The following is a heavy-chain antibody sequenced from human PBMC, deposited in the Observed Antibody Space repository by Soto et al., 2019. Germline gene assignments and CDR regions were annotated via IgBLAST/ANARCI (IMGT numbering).Heavy chain of an antibody. J-gene: IGHJ4*02. CDR3: ASSLPGYSSGWYVPAFDY. CDR2: IYYSGST. D-gene: IGHD6-19*01. CDR1: GCSVSSGSYY. V-gene: IGHV4-61*01. Sequence: PSETLSLTCTVSGCSVSSGSYYWSWIRQPPGKGLEWIGYIYYSGSTNYNPSLKSRVTISVDTSKNQFSLKLSSVTAADTAVYYCASSLPGYSSGWYVPAFDYSGQGTLVTVSS.